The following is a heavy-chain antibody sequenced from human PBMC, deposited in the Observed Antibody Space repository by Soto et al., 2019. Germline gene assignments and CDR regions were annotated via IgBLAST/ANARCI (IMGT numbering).Heavy chain of an antibody. Sequence: PSETLSLTCAVSGYSISSGYYWGWFRQPPGKGLEWIATIYHSGSTYYSPSLKSRVTISVDTSKNQFSLKLTSVTAADTAMYYCARDGGRYYAMDVWGQGTRVTVSS. J-gene: IGHJ6*02. CDR3: ARDGGRYYAMDV. CDR1: GYSISSGYY. CDR2: IYHSGST. D-gene: IGHD3-3*01. V-gene: IGHV4-38-2*02.